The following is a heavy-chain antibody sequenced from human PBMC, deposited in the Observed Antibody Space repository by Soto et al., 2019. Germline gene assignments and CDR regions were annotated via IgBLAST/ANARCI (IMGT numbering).Heavy chain of an antibody. D-gene: IGHD6-25*01. CDR2: IHEDKNAK. J-gene: IGHJ4*02. Sequence: EVRLVESGGGLVQPGGSLRLSCEASGFTFSSRWMTWVRQGPGKGLEWVANIHEDKNAKDYVDSVKGRFTISRDNAKNSLYLQMNSLRDEDTAVYYCATHDGPAAAGLVLDFRGQGALVIVSS. CDR1: GFTFSSRW. CDR3: ATHDGPAAAGLVLDF. V-gene: IGHV3-7*02.